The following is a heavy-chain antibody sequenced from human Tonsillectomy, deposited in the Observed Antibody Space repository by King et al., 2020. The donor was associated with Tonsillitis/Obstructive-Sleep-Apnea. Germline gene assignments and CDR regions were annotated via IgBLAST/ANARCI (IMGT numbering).Heavy chain of an antibody. V-gene: IGHV5-10-1*01. J-gene: IGHJ6*03. CDR3: ARRYFDGHYYYYMDV. D-gene: IGHD3-9*01. CDR2: IDPSDSYT. CDR1: GYIFTTYW. Sequence: QLVQSGAEVKKPGESLRISCKASGYIFTTYWIDWVRQMPGKGLEWMGTIDPSDSYTNYSPSFQGHVTISADKSISTAYLQWSSLEASDTAMYYCARRYFDGHYYYYMDVWGKGTTVTVSS.